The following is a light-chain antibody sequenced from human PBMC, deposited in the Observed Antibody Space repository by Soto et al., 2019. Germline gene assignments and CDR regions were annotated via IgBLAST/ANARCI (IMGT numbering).Light chain of an antibody. CDR2: GAS. CDR3: HQYYSSPLT. Sequence: EIVLAQSPDTLSLSPGERATLSCRTSQSMXTXYLAWYQQKSGQPPRLLIYGASIRATGIPDRFSGSGSGTDFTLTISRLEPEDFAVYYCHQYYSSPLTFGGGAKVEIK. J-gene: IGKJ4*01. V-gene: IGKV3-20*01. CDR1: QSMXTXY.